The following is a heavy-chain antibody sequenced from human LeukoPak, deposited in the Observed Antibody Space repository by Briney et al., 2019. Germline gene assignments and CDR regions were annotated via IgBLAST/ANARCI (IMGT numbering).Heavy chain of an antibody. CDR2: ISVYNGNT. V-gene: IGHV1-18*01. D-gene: IGHD2-15*01. CDR1: GYTFTSHG. J-gene: IGHJ6*02. Sequence: ASLKVSCKASGYTFTSHGITWVRQAPGQGPEWMGWISVYNGNTNYSQKLQGRVTMTTDTSTRTVYMELRSLRSDDTAVYYCARDRWELLSNSYHYCGLDVWGQGTTVTVSS. CDR3: ARDRWELLSNSYHYCGLDV.